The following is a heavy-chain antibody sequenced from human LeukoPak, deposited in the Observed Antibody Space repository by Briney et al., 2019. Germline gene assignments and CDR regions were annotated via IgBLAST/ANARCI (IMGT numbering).Heavy chain of an antibody. V-gene: IGHV3-30*02. D-gene: IGHD3-10*01. CDR3: AKTDRGSGLADYFHY. Sequence: GGSLRLSCAASGFSFSSYGLYWVRQAPGKGLDWVAFSRHDEDGKYYADSVKGRFTLSRDNSKNTLYLQMNSLRAEDTAVYYCAKTDRGSGLADYFHYWGQGTLVTVSS. J-gene: IGHJ4*02. CDR1: GFSFSSYG. CDR2: SRHDEDGK.